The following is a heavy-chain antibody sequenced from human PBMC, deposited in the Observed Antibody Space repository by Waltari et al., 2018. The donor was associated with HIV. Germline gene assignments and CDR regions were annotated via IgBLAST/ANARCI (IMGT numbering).Heavy chain of an antibody. Sequence: QLQLVQSGAEVKKPGASVKVSCKVSGYTLTELSMHWVRPAPGKGLEWMGGFDPEDGETIYAQKFQGRVTMTEDTSTDTAFMELSSLRSEDTAVYFCATRGYYGSGSWVDWGQGTLVTVSS. CDR2: FDPEDGET. CDR3: ATRGYYGSGSWVD. D-gene: IGHD3-10*01. V-gene: IGHV1-24*01. J-gene: IGHJ4*02. CDR1: GYTLTELS.